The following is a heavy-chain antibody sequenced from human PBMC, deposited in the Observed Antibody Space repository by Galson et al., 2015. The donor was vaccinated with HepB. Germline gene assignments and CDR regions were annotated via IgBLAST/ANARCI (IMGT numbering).Heavy chain of an antibody. Sequence: SLRLSCAASGFTFSGSAMHWVRQASGKGLEWVGRIRSKANSYATAYAASVKGRFTISRDDSKNTAYLQMNSLKTEDTAVYYCTSRDYESDYYYYYGMDVWGQGTTVTVSS. V-gene: IGHV3-73*01. CDR2: IRSKANSYAT. J-gene: IGHJ6*02. CDR1: GFTFSGSA. D-gene: IGHD4-17*01. CDR3: TSRDYESDYYYYYGMDV.